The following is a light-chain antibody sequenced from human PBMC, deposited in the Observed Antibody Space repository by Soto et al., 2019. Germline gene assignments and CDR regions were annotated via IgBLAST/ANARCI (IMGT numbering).Light chain of an antibody. Sequence: VVLTKSPGTLSLSPGERATLPCRASESVSSSFLTWYQQKPGQAPRLLIYRTSNRVTGIPDRFGGSGSGTDFTLTISRLEPEDFAVYFCQHYGNSLWTFGQGTKVDIK. CDR2: RTS. J-gene: IGKJ1*01. V-gene: IGKV3-20*01. CDR3: QHYGNSLWT. CDR1: ESVSSSF.